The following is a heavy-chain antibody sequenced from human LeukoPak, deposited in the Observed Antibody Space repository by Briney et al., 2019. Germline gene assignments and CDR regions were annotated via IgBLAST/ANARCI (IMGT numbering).Heavy chain of an antibody. CDR3: ARDAYCSSTSCYYYYGMDV. V-gene: IGHV4-4*02. J-gene: IGHJ6*02. Sequence: SETLSLTCAVSGGSISSSNWWSWVRQPPGKGLEWIGKIYHSGSTNYNPSLKSRVTISVDKSKNQFSLKLSSVTAADTAVYYCARDAYCSSTSCYYYYGMDVWGQGTTVTVSS. CDR1: GGSISSSNW. CDR2: IYHSGST. D-gene: IGHD2-2*01.